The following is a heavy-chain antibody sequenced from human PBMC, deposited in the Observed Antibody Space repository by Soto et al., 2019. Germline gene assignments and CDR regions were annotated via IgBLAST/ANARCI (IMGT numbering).Heavy chain of an antibody. V-gene: IGHV1-18*01. CDR1: GYTFTSYG. CDR3: ARDLEYQPQYP. J-gene: IGHJ5*02. D-gene: IGHD2-2*01. Sequence: GASVKVSCKASGYTFTSYGISWVRQAPGQGLEWMGWISAYNGNRNYAQKVQGRVTMTTDTSTNTAYMELRSLRSDDTAVYYCARDLEYQPQYPWGQGTLVTVSS. CDR2: ISAYNGNR.